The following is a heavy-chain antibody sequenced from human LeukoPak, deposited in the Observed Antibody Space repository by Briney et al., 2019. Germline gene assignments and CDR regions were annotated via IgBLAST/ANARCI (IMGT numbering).Heavy chain of an antibody. CDR3: AREPTYYDILTGYYPDAFDI. CDR1: GGSISSGDYY. Sequence: PSETLSLTCTVSGGSISSGDYYWNWIRQPRGKGLEWIGYIYYSGSTYYNPSLKSRVTISVDTSKNQFSLKLSSVTAADTAVYYCAREPTYYDILTGYYPDAFDIWGQGTMVTVSS. V-gene: IGHV4-30-4*08. D-gene: IGHD3-9*01. J-gene: IGHJ3*02. CDR2: IYYSGST.